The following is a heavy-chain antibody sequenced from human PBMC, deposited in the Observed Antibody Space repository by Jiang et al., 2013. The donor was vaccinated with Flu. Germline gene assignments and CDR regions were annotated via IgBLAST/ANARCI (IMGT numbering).Heavy chain of an antibody. CDR2: LKSKNDGGTA. D-gene: IGHD3-3*01. V-gene: IGHV3-15*01. Sequence: SGGGLVKPGGSLRLSCAASGFTFSTAWLSWVRQAPGKGLEWVGRLKSKNDGGTADYAAPVKGRFTISRDDSKNTLSLQMSSLKTEDTAVYYCTTDWRDASHWGQGTLVTVSS. J-gene: IGHJ4*02. CDR3: TTDWRDASH. CDR1: GFTFSTAW.